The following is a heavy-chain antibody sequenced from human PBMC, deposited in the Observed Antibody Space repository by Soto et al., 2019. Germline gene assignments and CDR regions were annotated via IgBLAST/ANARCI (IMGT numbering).Heavy chain of an antibody. J-gene: IGHJ4*02. CDR1: GFTFSSYG. V-gene: IGHV3-30*18. D-gene: IGHD4-17*01. CDR3: AKVPLTTVVTRIYFDY. Sequence: GGPLRLSCAASGFTFSSYGMHWVRQAPGKGLEWVAVISYDGSNKYYADSVKGRFTISRDNSKNTLYLQMNSLRAEDTAVYYCAKVPLTTVVTRIYFDYWGQGTLVTVSS. CDR2: ISYDGSNK.